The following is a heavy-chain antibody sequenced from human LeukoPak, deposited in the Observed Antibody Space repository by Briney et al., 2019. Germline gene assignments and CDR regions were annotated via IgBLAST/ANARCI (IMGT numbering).Heavy chain of an antibody. CDR1: GFTSSDNW. Sequence: GGSLRLSCAASGFTSSDNWMTWVRQAPGKGLEWVANINQDGGGRYYVDSVQGRFIISRDNAQNSVHLQMDSLRAEDTAVYYCATRYCSIAACRASSYKCMDDWGKGTTVIVSS. J-gene: IGHJ6*04. CDR2: INQDGGGR. V-gene: IGHV3-7*01. D-gene: IGHD2-2*01. CDR3: ATRYCSIAACRASSYKCMDD.